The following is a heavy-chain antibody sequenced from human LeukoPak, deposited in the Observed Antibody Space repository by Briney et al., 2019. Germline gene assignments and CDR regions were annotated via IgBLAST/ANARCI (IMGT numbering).Heavy chain of an antibody. J-gene: IGHJ3*02. Sequence: PSETLSLTCTVSGGSISSYSWSWIRQPPGKGLEWIGYIYHSGSTYYNPSLKSRVTISVDRSKNQFSLKPSSVTAADTAVYYCARVGLSCSGGSCQEWGAFDIWGQGTMVTVSS. CDR1: GGSISSYS. CDR2: IYHSGST. D-gene: IGHD2-15*01. V-gene: IGHV4-30-2*01. CDR3: ARVGLSCSGGSCQEWGAFDI.